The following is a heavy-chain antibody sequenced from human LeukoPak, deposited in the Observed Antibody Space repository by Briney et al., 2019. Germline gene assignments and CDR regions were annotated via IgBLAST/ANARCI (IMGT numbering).Heavy chain of an antibody. D-gene: IGHD2-2*01. J-gene: IGHJ4*02. CDR3: ARAGAYCSTTSCACDS. Sequence: PSETLSLTCTVSGDSISSYYWSWIRQPPGKGLEWIGYTRYSGSTNYNPSLESRVTFSVDASKNQFSLKLYSVSAADTAIYYCARAGAYCSTTSCACDSWGQGTLATVSS. V-gene: IGHV4-59*01. CDR2: TRYSGST. CDR1: GDSISSYY.